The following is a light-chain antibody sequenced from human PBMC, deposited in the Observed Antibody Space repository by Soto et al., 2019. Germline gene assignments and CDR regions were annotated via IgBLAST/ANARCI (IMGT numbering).Light chain of an antibody. J-gene: IGKJ3*01. CDR2: AAS. CDR3: QHSFSTL. Sequence: DIQLTQSPSLSVSVGDRVTITCRASENIKNYLNWFQQKPGKAPRVLIYAASSLQGGVPSRFSGSGSGTYFTLTISSVQPEDFATYFCQHSFSTLFVPGTKVDFK. V-gene: IGKV1-39*01. CDR1: ENIKNY.